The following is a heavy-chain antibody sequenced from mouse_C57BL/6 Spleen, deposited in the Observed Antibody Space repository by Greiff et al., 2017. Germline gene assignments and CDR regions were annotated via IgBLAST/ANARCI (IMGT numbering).Heavy chain of an antibody. CDR1: GFTFSDYY. V-gene: IGHV5-12*01. D-gene: IGHD1-1*01. CDR2: ISNGGGST. CDR3: ARHYYGSSSDAMDY. Sequence: EVHLVESGGGLVQPGGSLKLSCAASGFTFSDYYMYWVRQTPEKRLEWVAYISNGGGSTYYPDTVKGRFTISRDNAKNTLYLQMSRLKSEDTAMYYCARHYYGSSSDAMDYWGQGTSVTVSS. J-gene: IGHJ4*01.